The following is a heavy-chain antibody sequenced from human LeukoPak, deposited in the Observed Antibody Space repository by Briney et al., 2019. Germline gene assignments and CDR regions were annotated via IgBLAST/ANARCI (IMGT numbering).Heavy chain of an antibody. CDR1: GYTFTVYY. Sequence: GASVTVSFTASGYTFTVYYMHWVRQAPGQGREGMGWINPNSGGTNYAQKFQGRVTMTRDTSISTAYMELSRLRSDDTAVYYCARDYGSGSRHFDYWGQGTLVTVSS. J-gene: IGHJ4*02. D-gene: IGHD3-10*01. V-gene: IGHV1-2*02. CDR2: INPNSGGT. CDR3: ARDYGSGSRHFDY.